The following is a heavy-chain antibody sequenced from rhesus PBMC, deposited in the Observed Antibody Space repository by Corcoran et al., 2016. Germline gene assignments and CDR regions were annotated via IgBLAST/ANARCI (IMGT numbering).Heavy chain of an antibody. V-gene: IGHV4-80*01. CDR1: GGSFSSYW. J-gene: IGHJ4*01. Sequence: QVQLQESGPGLVKPSETLSLTCAVSGGSFSSYWWSWIRQPPGKGLEWIGEINGNSGSTNYNPSLKSRVTISKDASKNQFSLKLSSVTAADTAVYYCARYSGSYNAYFDYWGQGVLVTVSS. CDR3: ARYSGSYNAYFDY. CDR2: INGNSGST. D-gene: IGHD1-44*02.